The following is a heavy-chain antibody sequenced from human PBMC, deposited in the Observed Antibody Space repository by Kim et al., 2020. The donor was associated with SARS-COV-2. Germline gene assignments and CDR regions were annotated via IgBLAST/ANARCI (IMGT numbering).Heavy chain of an antibody. D-gene: IGHD6-13*01. CDR3: SRLGGACGSRWLKEAFV. Sequence: GESLKISCKGSGYRFTNYFIAWMRQMPGKGLEWMGIIYPGGSDVRYGPSFQGQFTISVDRSISTAYLRWNSLTPSDGAIYYCSRLGGACGSRWLKEAFV. CDR1: GYRFTNYF. CDR2: IYPGGSDV. J-gene: IGHJ3*02. V-gene: IGHV5-51*01.